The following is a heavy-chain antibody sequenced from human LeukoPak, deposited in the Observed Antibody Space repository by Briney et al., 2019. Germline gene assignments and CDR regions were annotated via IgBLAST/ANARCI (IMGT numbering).Heavy chain of an antibody. CDR2: MYISGST. V-gene: IGHV4-4*07. D-gene: IGHD3-10*01. CDR1: GDSIRNYY. Sequence: SETLSLTCNVSGDSIRNYYWNWIRQPAGKGLEWIGRMYISGSTNYNPSLKSRVTMSVDTSKNQFSLKLTSVTAADTAVYYCARAVDNYFGSSYNYNYMDVWGKGTTVTISS. J-gene: IGHJ6*03. CDR3: ARAVDNYFGSSYNYNYMDV.